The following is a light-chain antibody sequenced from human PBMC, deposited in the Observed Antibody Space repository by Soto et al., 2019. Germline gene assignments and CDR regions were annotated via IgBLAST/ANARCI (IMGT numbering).Light chain of an antibody. Sequence: QSALTQPASVSGSPGQSITISCTGTSSDVSGYNYVSWYQQHPGKAPKLMIYEVSNRPSGISNRFSGSKSGNTASLTISGLQAEDEADYYCSSYTSSSTLEVFGGGTMVTVL. CDR1: SSDVSGYNY. CDR3: SSYTSSSTLEV. V-gene: IGLV2-14*01. CDR2: EVS. J-gene: IGLJ2*01.